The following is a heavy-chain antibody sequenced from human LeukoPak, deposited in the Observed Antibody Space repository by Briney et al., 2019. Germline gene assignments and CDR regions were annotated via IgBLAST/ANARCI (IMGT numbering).Heavy chain of an antibody. CDR2: ISGSGGST. J-gene: IGHJ4*02. D-gene: IGHD6-19*01. CDR1: GFTFSGYA. V-gene: IGHV3-23*01. CDR3: AKDLGSSGWYIDY. Sequence: GGSLRLSCAASGFTFSGYAMSWVRQAPGKGLEWVSAISGSGGSTYYADSVKGRFTISRDNSKNTLYLQMNSLRAEDTAVYYCAKDLGSSGWYIDYWGQGTLVTVSS.